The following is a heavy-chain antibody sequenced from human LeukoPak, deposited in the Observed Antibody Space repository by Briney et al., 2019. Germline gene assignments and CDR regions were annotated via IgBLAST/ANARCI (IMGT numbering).Heavy chain of an antibody. CDR1: GFSLRTGGMG. V-gene: IGHV2-5*02. D-gene: IGHD2-21*02. J-gene: IGHJ5*01. Sequence: SGPTLLNPTQTLTLTCTFSGFSLRTGGMGVGWIRQPPGKALEWLSFSFWDDNEHYSPSLKNRLTITKDTSKNQVILTMTNMDPVDTATYYCSHRHNLGVTGPVVTFDSWGQGTLVTVSS. CDR2: SFWDDNE. CDR3: SHRHNLGVTGPVVTFDS.